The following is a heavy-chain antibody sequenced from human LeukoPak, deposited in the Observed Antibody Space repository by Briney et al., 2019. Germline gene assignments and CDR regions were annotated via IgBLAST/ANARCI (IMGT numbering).Heavy chain of an antibody. CDR2: ISGSGGST. D-gene: IGHD6-19*01. CDR3: AKGLFKGSGWPERIYYYYGMDV. CDR1: GFTFSSYA. Sequence: PGGSLRLSCAASGFTFSSYAMSWVRQAPGKGLEWVSAISGSGGSTYYADSVKGRFTISRDNSKNTLYLQMNSLRAEDTAVYYCAKGLFKGSGWPERIYYYYGMDVWGQGTTVTVSS. J-gene: IGHJ6*02. V-gene: IGHV3-23*01.